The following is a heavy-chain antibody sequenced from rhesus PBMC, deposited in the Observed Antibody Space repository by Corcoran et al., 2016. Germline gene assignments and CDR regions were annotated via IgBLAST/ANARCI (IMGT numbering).Heavy chain of an antibody. D-gene: IGHD3-28*01. CDR2: IYGSSTST. V-gene: IGHV4S10*01. Sequence: QVQLQESGPGVVKPSETLSLTCAVSGGSISDSYRWSWIHQPPGKGLEWIGYIYGSSTSTTYNPSLKSRVTLSKDTSKNQCSMKLSAVTAADTAVYYCAREYWHCGDYTYFDYWGQGVLVTVSS. CDR3: AREYWHCGDYTYFDY. CDR1: GGSISDSYR. J-gene: IGHJ4*01.